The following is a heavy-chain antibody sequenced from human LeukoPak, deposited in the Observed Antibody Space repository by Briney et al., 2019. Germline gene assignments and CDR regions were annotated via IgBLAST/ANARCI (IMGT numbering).Heavy chain of an antibody. J-gene: IGHJ5*02. V-gene: IGHV4-59*01. D-gene: IGHD3-10*01. Sequence: KPSETLSLTCSVSGGSISSYYWSWIRQPPGKGLEWIGYIYYSGSTNYNPSLKSRVTISVDTSKNQFSLKLSSVTAADTVVYYCAREGSGSGSYYRWFDPWGQGTLVTVSS. CDR3: AREGSGSGSYYRWFDP. CDR1: GGSISSYY. CDR2: IYYSGST.